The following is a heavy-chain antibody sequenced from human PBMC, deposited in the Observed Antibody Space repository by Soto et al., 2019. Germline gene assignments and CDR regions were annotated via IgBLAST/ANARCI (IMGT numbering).Heavy chain of an antibody. CDR2: ISSSGSTI. V-gene: IGHV3-48*01. CDR1: GFTFSSYS. Sequence: EVQLVESGGGLVQPGGSLRLSCAASGFTFSSYSMNWVRQAPGKGLEWVSYISSSGSTIYYADSVKGRFTISRDNAKNSLYLQMNSLRAEDTAVYYCARDHDSSGWYNWFDTWGQGTLVTVSS. J-gene: IGHJ5*02. D-gene: IGHD6-19*01. CDR3: ARDHDSSGWYNWFDT.